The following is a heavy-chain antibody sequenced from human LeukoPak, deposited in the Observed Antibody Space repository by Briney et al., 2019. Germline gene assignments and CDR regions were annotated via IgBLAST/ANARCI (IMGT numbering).Heavy chain of an antibody. CDR1: GGSFSGYY. V-gene: IGHV4-34*01. D-gene: IGHD5-12*01. J-gene: IGHJ4*02. CDR3: ARGRDVDIVATIDRALY. Sequence: ASETLSLTCAVYGGSFSGYYWSWIRQPPGKGLEWIGEINHSGSTNYNPSLKSRVTILVDTSKNQFSLKLSSVTAADTAVYYCARGRDVDIVATIDRALYWGQGTLVTVSS. CDR2: INHSGST.